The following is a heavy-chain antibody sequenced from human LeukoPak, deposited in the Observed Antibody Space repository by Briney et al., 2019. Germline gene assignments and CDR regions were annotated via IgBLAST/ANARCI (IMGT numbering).Heavy chain of an antibody. CDR2: ISSSGSTL. J-gene: IGHJ4*02. CDR3: ARGLEWELLRFDY. Sequence: GGSLRLSCAASGFTFSDYYMSWIRQAPGKGLEWVSYISSSGSTLYYADSVKGRFTISRDNAKNSLYLQMNSLRAEDTAVYYCARGLEWELLRFDYWGQGTLVTVSS. D-gene: IGHD1-26*01. CDR1: GFTFSDYY. V-gene: IGHV3-11*01.